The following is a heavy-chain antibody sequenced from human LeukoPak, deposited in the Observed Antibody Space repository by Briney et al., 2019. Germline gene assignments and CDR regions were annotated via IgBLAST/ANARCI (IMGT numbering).Heavy chain of an antibody. CDR1: GFTFSSYG. J-gene: IGHJ4*02. CDR3: ARDQTYSSGWYSVY. V-gene: IGHV3-33*01. Sequence: GGSLRLSCAASGFTFSSYGMHWVRQAPGKGLEWVAVIWYDGSNKYYADSVKGRFTISRDNSKNTLYLQMNSLRAEDTAVYYCARDQTYSSGWYSVYWGQGTLVTVSS. CDR2: IWYDGSNK. D-gene: IGHD6-19*01.